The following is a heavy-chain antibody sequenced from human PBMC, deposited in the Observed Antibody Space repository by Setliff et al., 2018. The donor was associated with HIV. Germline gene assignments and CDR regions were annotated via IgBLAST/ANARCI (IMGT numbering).Heavy chain of an antibody. CDR2: LYTSGST. D-gene: IGHD7-27*01. CDR3: ARQVGNKVLFDS. V-gene: IGHV4-61*02. J-gene: IGHJ4*02. CDR1: GGSISSGSYY. Sequence: SETLSLTCTVSGGSISSGSYYWSWIRQPAGKGLEWIGRLYTSGSTNYSPSLKSRVTISVDTSKNQFSLKLSSVTAADTAVYYCARQVGNKVLFDSWGQGTLVTVSS.